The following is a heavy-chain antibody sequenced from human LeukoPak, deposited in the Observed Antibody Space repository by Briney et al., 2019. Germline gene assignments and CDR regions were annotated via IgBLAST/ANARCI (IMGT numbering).Heavy chain of an antibody. CDR3: ARDRYFYDSSSQSTCFDP. CDR1: GVSISRYY. CDR2: IYTRGST. Sequence: SETLCLSCAVSGVSISRYYWGWVRQPPGKGLEWIGRIYTRGSTKYNPSLKSRITMSVDTSKNQFSLKLSTVTSADTAVYYCARDRYFYDSSSQSTCFDPWGQGTLVTVSS. D-gene: IGHD3-22*01. J-gene: IGHJ5*02. V-gene: IGHV4-4*07.